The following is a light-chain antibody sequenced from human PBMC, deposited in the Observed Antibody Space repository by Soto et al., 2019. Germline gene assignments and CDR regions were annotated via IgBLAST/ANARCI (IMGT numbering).Light chain of an antibody. J-gene: IGLJ1*01. V-gene: IGLV2-14*02. CDR2: EGS. CDR3: SSYSISDTPYV. CDR1: SSDVGSYNL. Sequence: QSVLTQPASVSGSPGQSITISCTGTSSDVGSYNLVSWYQQHPGKAPKLMIYEGSKRPSGVSNRFSGSKSGNTASLTISGLQAEDEADYYCSSYSISDTPYVFGGGTKLTVL.